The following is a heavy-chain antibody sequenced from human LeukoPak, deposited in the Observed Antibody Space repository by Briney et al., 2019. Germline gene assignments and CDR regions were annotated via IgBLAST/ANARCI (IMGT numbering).Heavy chain of an antibody. J-gene: IGHJ5*02. CDR3: ATGAVAGTLVWFDP. CDR2: FDPEDDET. Sequence: ASVNVSCKVSGYTLTELSIHWGRQAPGQGLGWMGGFDPEDDETIYAQKFQARVTMTEDTSTDTASLELCRLRSEDTAVYYCATGAVAGTLVWFDPWGQGTLVTVSS. V-gene: IGHV1-24*01. D-gene: IGHD6-19*01. CDR1: GYTLTELS.